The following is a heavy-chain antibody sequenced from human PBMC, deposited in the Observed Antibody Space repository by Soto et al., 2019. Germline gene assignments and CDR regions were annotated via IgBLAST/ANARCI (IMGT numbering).Heavy chain of an antibody. Sequence: QVQLVQSGAEVKKPGSSVKVSCKASGGTFSSYAISWVRQAPGQGLEWMGGYIPIFGTANYAQKFQGRVTITADESTSTAYMELSSLRSEDTAVYYCARDTGIEYSSSGFFDYWGQGPLVTVSS. D-gene: IGHD6-6*01. CDR2: YIPIFGTA. CDR1: GGTFSSYA. V-gene: IGHV1-69*01. CDR3: ARDTGIEYSSSGFFDY. J-gene: IGHJ4*02.